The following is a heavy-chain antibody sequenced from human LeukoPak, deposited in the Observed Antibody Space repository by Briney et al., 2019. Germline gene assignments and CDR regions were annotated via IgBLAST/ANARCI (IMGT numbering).Heavy chain of an antibody. D-gene: IGHD3-22*01. Sequence: GASVKVSCKASGYTFTGYYMHWVRQAPGQGLEWMGWINPNSGGTNYAQKFQGRVTMTRDTSISTAYMELSRLRSDDTAVYYCARSRIVVVITQPAYDAFDIWGQGTMVTVSS. CDR2: INPNSGGT. CDR1: GYTFTGYY. V-gene: IGHV1-2*02. J-gene: IGHJ3*02. CDR3: ARSRIVVVITQPAYDAFDI.